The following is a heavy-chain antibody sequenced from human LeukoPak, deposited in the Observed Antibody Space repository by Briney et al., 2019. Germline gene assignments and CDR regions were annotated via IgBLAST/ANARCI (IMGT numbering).Heavy chain of an antibody. CDR3: TRESGDSYLSSYYYGMDV. Sequence: PGGSLRLSCAASGFNFDTFVMNWVRQAPGKGPEWVSSISTSSSYIYYADSVKGRFTISRDNAKNSLYLQMNSLRAEDTAVYFCTRESGDSYLSSYYYGMDVWGQGTTVTVS. CDR1: GFNFDTFV. J-gene: IGHJ6*02. V-gene: IGHV3-21*01. CDR2: ISTSSSYI. D-gene: IGHD3-10*01.